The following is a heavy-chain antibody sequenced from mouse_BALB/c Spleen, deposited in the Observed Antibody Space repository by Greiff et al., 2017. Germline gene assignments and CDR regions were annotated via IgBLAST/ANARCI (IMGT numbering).Heavy chain of an antibody. J-gene: IGHJ3*01. D-gene: IGHD2-3*01. CDR3: AIYDGYYWFAY. V-gene: IGHV1-87*01. CDR2: IYPGDGDT. Sequence: VQLQQSGAELARPGASVKLSCKASGYTFTSYWMQWVKQRPGQGLEWIGAIYPGDGDTRYTQKFKDKATLTADKSSSTAYMQLSSLTSEDSAVYYCAIYDGYYWFAYWGQGTLVTVSA. CDR1: GYTFTSYW.